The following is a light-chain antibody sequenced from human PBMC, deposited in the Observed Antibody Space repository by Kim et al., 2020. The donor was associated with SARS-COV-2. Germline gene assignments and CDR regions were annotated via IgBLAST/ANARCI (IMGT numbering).Light chain of an antibody. CDR3: QQYNNWPLT. Sequence: EIVMTQSPATLSVSPGERATLSCRASQSINTNLAWFQQKPGQAPRLLLSRASTRATGVPARFSGSGSGTEFTLTISSLQSEDFAVYYCQQYNNWPLTFGGGTKVDIK. V-gene: IGKV3-15*01. CDR2: RAS. J-gene: IGKJ4*01. CDR1: QSINTN.